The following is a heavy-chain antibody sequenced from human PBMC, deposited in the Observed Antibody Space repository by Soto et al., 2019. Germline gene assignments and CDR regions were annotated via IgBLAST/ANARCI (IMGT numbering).Heavy chain of an antibody. Sequence: GGSLRLSCAASGFTFSSYAMNWVRQAPGKGLEWVSAISGSGGRTYYADSVKGRFTISRDNSRNTLYLQMNSLRAEDTAVYYCAKSLLHSDYYYGMDVWGQGTTVTVSS. CDR2: ISGSGGRT. CDR1: GFTFSSYA. D-gene: IGHD2-15*01. J-gene: IGHJ6*02. V-gene: IGHV3-23*01. CDR3: AKSLLHSDYYYGMDV.